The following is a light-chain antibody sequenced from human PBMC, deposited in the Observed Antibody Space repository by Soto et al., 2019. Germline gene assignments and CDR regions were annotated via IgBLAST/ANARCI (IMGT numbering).Light chain of an antibody. J-gene: IGKJ4*01. CDR2: DAS. CDR3: QQRSNWPTLT. Sequence: EIVLTQSPATLSLSPGERATLSCRASQSVSSYLGWYQQKPGQAPRLLIYDASNMATGIPARFSGSGSVTDFTLTISSLEPEDFAVYYCQQRSNWPTLTFGGGTKVEIK. CDR1: QSVSSY. V-gene: IGKV3-11*01.